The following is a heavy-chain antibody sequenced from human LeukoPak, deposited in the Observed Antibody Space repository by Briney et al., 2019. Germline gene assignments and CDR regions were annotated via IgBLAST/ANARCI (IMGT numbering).Heavy chain of an antibody. CDR1: GYTFTSYS. CDR3: AKDRWRDGSSSFDN. J-gene: IGHJ4*02. D-gene: IGHD6-6*01. V-gene: IGHV1-18*01. CDR2: ISTYNGNT. Sequence: ASVKVSCKASGYTFTSYSINWVRQAPGKGLEWMGWISTYNGNTNYAQKLQGRVTMTTETSTSTAYMELRSLRSDDTAVYYCAKDRWRDGSSSFDNWGQGTLVTVSS.